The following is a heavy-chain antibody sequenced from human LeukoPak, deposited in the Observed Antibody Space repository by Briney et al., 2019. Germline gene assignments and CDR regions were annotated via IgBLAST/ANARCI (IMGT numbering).Heavy chain of an antibody. D-gene: IGHD6-13*01. CDR2: INPNSGGT. Sequence: ASVKVSCKASGYTFTGYYMHWVRQAPGQGLEWMGWINPNSGGTHYAQKFQGRVTMTRDTSINTAYMELSRLRSDDTAVYYCATGLYSSSWVPFDYWGQGTLVTVSS. V-gene: IGHV1-2*02. CDR3: ATGLYSSSWVPFDY. J-gene: IGHJ4*02. CDR1: GYTFTGYY.